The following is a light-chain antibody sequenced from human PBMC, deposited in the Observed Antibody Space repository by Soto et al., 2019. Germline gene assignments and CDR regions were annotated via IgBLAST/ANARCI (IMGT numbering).Light chain of an antibody. Sequence: QSVLTQPPSASGSPGQSVTISCTGTGSDVGGNNYVSWYQQHPGKAPKLMIYEVNKRPSGVPDRFSGSKSGNTASLTVSGLQADDEADYYCNSYVGNTNNVVFGGGTKRTVL. J-gene: IGLJ2*01. CDR2: EVN. V-gene: IGLV2-8*01. CDR1: GSDVGGNNY. CDR3: NSYVGNTNNVV.